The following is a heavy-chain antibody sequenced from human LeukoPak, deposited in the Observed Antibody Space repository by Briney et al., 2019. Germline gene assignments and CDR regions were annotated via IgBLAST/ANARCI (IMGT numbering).Heavy chain of an antibody. D-gene: IGHD2-15*01. CDR1: GFTFSSYA. CDR3: ARQLTQGYCSGGSCSYYYYGMDV. CDR2: ISYDGSNK. J-gene: IGHJ6*02. V-gene: IGHV3-30-3*01. Sequence: PGRSLRLSCAASGFTFSSYAMHWVRQAPGKGLEWVAVISYDGSNKYYADSVKGRFTISRDNSKNTLYLQMNSLRAEDTAVYYCARQLTQGYCSGGSCSYYYYGMDVWGQGTTVTVSS.